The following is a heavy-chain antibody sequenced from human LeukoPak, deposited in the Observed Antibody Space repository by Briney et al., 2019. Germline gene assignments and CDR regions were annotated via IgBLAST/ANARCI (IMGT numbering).Heavy chain of an antibody. CDR2: INPSGGST. CDR3: ARDLHNIAVAAHFDY. V-gene: IGHV1-46*01. J-gene: IGHJ4*02. Sequence: ASVKVSCKASGYTFTSYYMHWVRQAPGQGLEWMGIINPSGGSTSYAQKFQGRVTMTRDTSTSTVYMELSSLRSEDTAVYYCARDLHNIAVAAHFDYWGQGTLVTVSS. CDR1: GYTFTSYY. D-gene: IGHD6-19*01.